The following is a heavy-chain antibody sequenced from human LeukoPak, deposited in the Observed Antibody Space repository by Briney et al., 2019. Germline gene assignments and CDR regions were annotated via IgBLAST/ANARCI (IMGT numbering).Heavy chain of an antibody. CDR3: ARDRYYDSSGYTFDY. V-gene: IGHV1-2*02. Sequence: ASVKVSCKASGYTYTGYYMHWVRPAPGQGLEWMGWINPNSGGTNYAQKFQGRVTMTRDTSISTAYMELSRLRSDDTAVYYCARDRYYDSSGYTFDYWGQGTLVTVSS. CDR1: GYTYTGYY. CDR2: INPNSGGT. D-gene: IGHD3-22*01. J-gene: IGHJ4*02.